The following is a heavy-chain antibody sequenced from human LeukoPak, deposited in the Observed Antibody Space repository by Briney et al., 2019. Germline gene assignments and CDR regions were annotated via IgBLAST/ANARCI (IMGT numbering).Heavy chain of an antibody. CDR1: GSTFSSYS. V-gene: IGHV3-21*01. Sequence: GGSLRLSCAASGSTFSSYSMNWVRQAPGKGLEWVSSISSSSSYIYYADSVKGRFTISRDNAKNSLYLQMNSLRAEDTAVYYCATRLRYFDWLFHDAFDIWGQGTMVTVSS. CDR3: ATRLRYFDWLFHDAFDI. CDR2: ISSSSSYI. D-gene: IGHD3-9*01. J-gene: IGHJ3*02.